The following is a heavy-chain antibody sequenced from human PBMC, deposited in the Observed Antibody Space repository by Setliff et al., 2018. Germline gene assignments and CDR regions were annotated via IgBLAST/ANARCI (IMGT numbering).Heavy chain of an antibody. CDR2: MYHSGST. D-gene: IGHD2-2*01. J-gene: IGHJ3*02. CDR3: ARALGYCSRASCYADAFDI. Sequence: ETLSLTCAVSGYSISSDYYWGWIRQPPGKGLEWIGSMYHSGSTYYNPSLKSRVTISVDTSKNQFSLKLNYVTAADTAVYYCARALGYCSRASCYADAFDIWGQGTMVTVSS. CDR1: GYSISSDYY. V-gene: IGHV4-38-2*01.